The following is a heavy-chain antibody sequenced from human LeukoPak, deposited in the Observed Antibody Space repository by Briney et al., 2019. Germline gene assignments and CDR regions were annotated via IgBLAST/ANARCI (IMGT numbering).Heavy chain of an antibody. V-gene: IGHV3-23*01. J-gene: IGHJ4*02. D-gene: IGHD5-24*01. CDR3: AKDRERWLQLWYFDY. Sequence: GGSLRLSCAASGFTFSSYAMSWVRQAPGKGLEWVSAISGSGGSTYYADSVKGRFTISRDNSKNTLYLQMNSLRAEDTAVYYCAKDRERWLQLWYFDYWGQGTLVTVSS. CDR1: GFTFSSYA. CDR2: ISGSGGST.